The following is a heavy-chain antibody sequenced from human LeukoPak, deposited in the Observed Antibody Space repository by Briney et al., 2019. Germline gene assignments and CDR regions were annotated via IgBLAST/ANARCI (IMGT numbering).Heavy chain of an antibody. D-gene: IGHD3-3*01. V-gene: IGHV1-2*06. CDR2: INPNSGGT. CDR1: GYTFTGYY. Sequence: GASVKVSCKASGYTFTGYYMHRVRQAPGQGLEWMGRINPNSGGTNYAQKFQGRVTMTRDTSISTAYMELSRLRSDDTAVYYCAREPFTIFGVVIPKGGFADYWGQGTLVTVSS. J-gene: IGHJ4*02. CDR3: AREPFTIFGVVIPKGGFADY.